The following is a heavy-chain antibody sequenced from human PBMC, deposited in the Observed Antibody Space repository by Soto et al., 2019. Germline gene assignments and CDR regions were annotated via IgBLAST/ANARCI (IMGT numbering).Heavy chain of an antibody. J-gene: IGHJ4*02. V-gene: IGHV1-69*01. CDR2: INPVFQTA. CDR3: ARGGSGYTWFNEF. CDR1: GYIFSGYY. D-gene: IGHD3-22*01. Sequence: QVQLLQSGAEVKKPGTSVRVSCKASGYIFSGYYIHWLRQAPGQGLEWMGWINPVFQTAYYTQRFQGRVTITADESTNTAYMELSSLRSEDTAIYYCARGGSGYTWFNEFWGQGTLVTVSS.